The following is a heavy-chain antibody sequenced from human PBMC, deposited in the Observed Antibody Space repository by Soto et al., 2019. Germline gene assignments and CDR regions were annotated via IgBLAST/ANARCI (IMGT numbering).Heavy chain of an antibody. CDR1: GSTFSSDD. Sequence: GGSLRLSCVVSGSTFSSDDMSWVRQAPGRGLEWVSGISDSGGSTYYADSVKGRFTISRDNAKNTLYLQMKSLRVEATALYYCAKDGGWSLAVAGLFDYWGPGTQVTVSS. V-gene: IGHV3-23*01. J-gene: IGHJ4*02. CDR3: AKDGGWSLAVAGLFDY. CDR2: ISDSGGST. D-gene: IGHD6-19*01.